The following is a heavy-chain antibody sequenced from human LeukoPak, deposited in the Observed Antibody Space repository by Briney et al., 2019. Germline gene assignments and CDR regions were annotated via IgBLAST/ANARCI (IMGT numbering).Heavy chain of an antibody. D-gene: IGHD6-19*01. CDR3: ARVTSGWYNWFDP. J-gene: IGHJ5*02. CDR2: MNPNSGNT. Sequence: GASVRVSCKASGYTFTSYDINWVRQAPGQGLEWMAWMNPNSGNTGYAQKFQGRVTMTRNTSISTAYMELSSLRSEDTAVYYCARVTSGWYNWFDPWGQGTLVTVSS. CDR1: GYTFTSYD. V-gene: IGHV1-8*01.